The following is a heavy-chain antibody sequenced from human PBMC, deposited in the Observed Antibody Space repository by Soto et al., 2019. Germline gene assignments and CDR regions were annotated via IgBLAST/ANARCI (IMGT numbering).Heavy chain of an antibody. CDR1: GYTFTSYD. Sequence: ASVKVSCKASGYTFTSYDINWVRQATGQGLEWMEWMNPNSSNTGYAQKFQGIVTMTRNTSISTVYMELSSLRSEDTAVYYCSTGKNSGWYYYDYCGQGSLVTAPQ. V-gene: IGHV1-8*01. CDR2: MNPNSSNT. J-gene: IGHJ4*02. CDR3: STGKNSGWYYYDY. D-gene: IGHD6-19*01.